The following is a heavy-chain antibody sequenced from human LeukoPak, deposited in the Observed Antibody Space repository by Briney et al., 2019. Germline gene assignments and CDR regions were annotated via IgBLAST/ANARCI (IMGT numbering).Heavy chain of an antibody. J-gene: IGHJ4*02. Sequence: GASVKVSCKASGYTFSSYAMNWVRQVPGQGLEWMGWINTNTGNPTYAQGFTGRFVFSLDTSVSTAYLQISSLQAEDTAVYYCARSNNDGDYLGVGFDYWGQGTLVTVSS. V-gene: IGHV7-4-1*02. D-gene: IGHD4-17*01. CDR1: GYTFSSYA. CDR2: INTNTGNP. CDR3: ARSNNDGDYLGVGFDY.